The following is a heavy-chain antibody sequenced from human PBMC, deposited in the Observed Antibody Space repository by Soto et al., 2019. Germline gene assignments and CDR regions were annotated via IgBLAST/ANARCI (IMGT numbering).Heavy chain of an antibody. V-gene: IGHV1-18*01. CDR3: AGVMVVAATFAWFDP. CDR2: ISAYNGNT. J-gene: IGHJ5*02. D-gene: IGHD2-15*01. Sequence: QVPLVQSGAEVKKPGASVKVSCKASGYTFTSYGISCSRQAPGQGLEWMGWISAYNGNTNYAQKLQGRVTMTTDTSTSTAYMELRSLRSDDTAVYYCAGVMVVAATFAWFDPWGQGTLVTVSS. CDR1: GYTFTSYG.